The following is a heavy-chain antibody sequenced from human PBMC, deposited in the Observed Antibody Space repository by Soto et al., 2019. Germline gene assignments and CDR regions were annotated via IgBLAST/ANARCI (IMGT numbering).Heavy chain of an antibody. V-gene: IGHV3-33*01. CDR3: ARDENHYFDY. Sequence: QVPLVESGGGVVQPGRSLRLSCAASGFTFRNYGIHWVRQAPGKGLEWVAVIWYDGSKKYYGDSVKGRFTISRDNSRNSLYLQMNSLRAEDTAMYYCARDENHYFDYWGQGTLVTVSS. J-gene: IGHJ4*02. CDR1: GFTFRNYG. CDR2: IWYDGSKK.